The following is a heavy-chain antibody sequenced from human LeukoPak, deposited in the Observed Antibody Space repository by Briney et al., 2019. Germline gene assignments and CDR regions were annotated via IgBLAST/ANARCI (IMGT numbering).Heavy chain of an antibody. D-gene: IGHD5-12*01. CDR2: ISSGGTYV. Sequence: GGSLRLSCAASGFTFSSYAMHWVRQAPGKGLEWVSSISSGGTYVDYADSVKGRFTISRDNAKNSLYLQMNSLRAEDTAVFYCARDPGYSNSPYYLDYWGQGTLVTVSS. CDR1: GFTFSSYA. CDR3: ARDPGYSNSPYYLDY. J-gene: IGHJ4*02. V-gene: IGHV3-21*01.